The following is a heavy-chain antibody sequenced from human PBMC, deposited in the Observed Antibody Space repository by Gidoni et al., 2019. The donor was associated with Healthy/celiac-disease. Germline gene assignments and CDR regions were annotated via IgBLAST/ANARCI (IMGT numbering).Heavy chain of an antibody. CDR3: ARDWGAVAGTTTNWFDP. D-gene: IGHD6-19*01. V-gene: IGHV4-61*02. CDR1: GGSIRSGSYS. Sequence: QVQLPASGPGLVQPSQTLSLTCTVSGGSIRSGSYSWSWLRQPAGQGLEWIGRIYTSGSTNYNPSIKSRVTISVDTSKNQFSLKLSSGTAADTAVYYCARDWGAVAGTTTNWFDPWGQGTLVTVSS. CDR2: IYTSGST. J-gene: IGHJ5*02.